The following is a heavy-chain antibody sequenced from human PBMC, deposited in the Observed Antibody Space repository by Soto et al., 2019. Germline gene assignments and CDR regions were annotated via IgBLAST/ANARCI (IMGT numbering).Heavy chain of an antibody. Sequence: EVQLLESGGGLVQPGGSLRLSCAASGFTFSSYAMSWVRQAPGKGLEWVSAISGSGGSTYYADSVKGRFTISRDNSNNTLYRQMNSLRAEDTAVYYCAKVGSSGWYDYYYYGMDVWGQGTTVTVSS. CDR2: ISGSGGST. CDR3: AKVGSSGWYDYYYYGMDV. D-gene: IGHD6-19*01. V-gene: IGHV3-23*01. J-gene: IGHJ6*02. CDR1: GFTFSSYA.